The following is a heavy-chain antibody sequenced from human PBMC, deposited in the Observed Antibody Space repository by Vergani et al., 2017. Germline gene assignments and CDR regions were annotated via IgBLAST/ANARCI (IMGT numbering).Heavy chain of an antibody. V-gene: IGHV4-61*05. CDR1: GGSITSSSYY. CDR3: GRVSDFYGLGSRLLDL. J-gene: IGHJ5*02. CDR2: MYHSGST. D-gene: IGHD3-10*01. Sequence: QLHLQESGPGLVKPSETLSLTCTVPGGSITSSSYYWGWIRQPPGKGLEWIGYMYHSGSTNYNPSLETRVTISGDTSKNQFSLKLNSVTAADTAVYYCGRVSDFYGLGSRLLDLWGQGILVTVSS.